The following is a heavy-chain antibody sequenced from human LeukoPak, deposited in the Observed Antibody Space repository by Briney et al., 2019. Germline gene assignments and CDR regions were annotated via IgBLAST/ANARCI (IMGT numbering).Heavy chain of an antibody. CDR2: IYYTGST. CDR3: ARGRTDRAYSSSWYWNY. J-gene: IGHJ4*02. CDR1: GGSFSAFF. V-gene: IGHV4-34*01. D-gene: IGHD6-13*01. Sequence: SETLSLTCAVSGGSFSAFFWRWIRQPPGKGLEWIGTIYYTGSTYYNPSLKSRVTISVDTSKNQFSLKLSSVTAADTAVYYCARGRTDRAYSSSWYWNYWGQGTLVTVSS.